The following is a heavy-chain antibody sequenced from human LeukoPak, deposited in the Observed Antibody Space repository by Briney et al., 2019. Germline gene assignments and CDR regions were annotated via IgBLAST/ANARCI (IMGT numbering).Heavy chain of an antibody. V-gene: IGHV3-21*01. CDR1: GFTLSSYS. D-gene: IGHD6-13*01. J-gene: IGHJ4*02. CDR3: ARDSGSWYPFDY. CDR2: ISSSSSYI. Sequence: GGSLRLSCAASGFTLSSYSMNWVRQAPGKGLEWVSSISSSSSYIYYADSVKGRFTISRVNAKNSLYLQMNSLRAGDTAVYYCARDSGSWYPFDYWGQGPLVTVPS.